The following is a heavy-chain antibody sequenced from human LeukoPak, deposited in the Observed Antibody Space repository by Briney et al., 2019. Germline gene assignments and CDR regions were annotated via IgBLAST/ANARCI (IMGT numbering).Heavy chain of an antibody. CDR3: SVNYYGSGSYYAPADY. D-gene: IGHD3-10*01. J-gene: IGHJ4*02. Sequence: ASVKVSCKASGYTFTSYAMNWVRQAPGQGLEWMGWINTNTGNPTYAQGFTGRFVFSLDTSVSTAYLQISSLKAEDTAVYYCSVNYYGSGSYYAPADYWGQGTLVTVSS. CDR1: GYTFTSYA. CDR2: INTNTGNP. V-gene: IGHV7-4-1*02.